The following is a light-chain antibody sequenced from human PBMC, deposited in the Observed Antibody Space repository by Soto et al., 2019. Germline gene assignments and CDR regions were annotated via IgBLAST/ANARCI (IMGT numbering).Light chain of an antibody. CDR3: QQYNSYLWT. V-gene: IGKV1-5*03. CDR2: KAS. Sequence: DIQMTQSPSALYASVGDRFTVSWRASQSISSWLAWYQQKPGKAPKLLIYKASSLESGVPSRFSGSGSGTEFTLTISSLQPDDFATYYCQQYNSYLWTFGQGTKVDI. CDR1: QSISSW. J-gene: IGKJ1*01.